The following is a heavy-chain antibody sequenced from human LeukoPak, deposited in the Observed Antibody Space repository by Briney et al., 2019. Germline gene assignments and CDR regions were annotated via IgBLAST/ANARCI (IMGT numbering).Heavy chain of an antibody. CDR1: GYTFTRHY. CDR3: ARASGSYWWFDS. Sequence: GASVKVSCKASGYTFTRHYMHWVRQAPGQGLEWMGCVNPNSGDTNYAQKFQGSVTMTRDTSISTVYMELSRLRSDDTAVYYCARASGSYWWFDSWGQGTLVTVSS. V-gene: IGHV1-2*02. J-gene: IGHJ5*01. CDR2: VNPNSGDT. D-gene: IGHD1-26*01.